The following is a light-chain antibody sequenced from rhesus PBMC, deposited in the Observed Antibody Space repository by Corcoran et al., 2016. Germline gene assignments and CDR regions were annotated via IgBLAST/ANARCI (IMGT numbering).Light chain of an antibody. Sequence: DIQMTQSPSSLSTSVGDRVTITCRASQGISSYLAWYQQTQGKAPKLLIYAASTLQSGVPSRFSGSGSVTDCTLTISSLQPEDFATYYCQQHKIYPLTFGGGTKVELK. CDR2: AAS. V-gene: IGKV1-25*01. CDR1: QGISSY. CDR3: QQHKIYPLT. J-gene: IGKJ4*01.